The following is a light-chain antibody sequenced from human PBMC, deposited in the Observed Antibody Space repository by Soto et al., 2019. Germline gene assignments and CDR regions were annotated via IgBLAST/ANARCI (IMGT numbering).Light chain of an antibody. CDR3: AAWDDSLNGPV. V-gene: IGLV1-44*01. CDR2: GND. CDR1: SSTIGSNT. J-gene: IGLJ2*01. Sequence: QSALTQPPSASGTPGQRVTISCSGSSSTIGSNTVNWYRQLPGTAPKLLIFGNDQRPSGVPDRFSGSKSGTSASLAISGLQSEDEADYFCAAWDDSLNGPVFGGGTKLTVL.